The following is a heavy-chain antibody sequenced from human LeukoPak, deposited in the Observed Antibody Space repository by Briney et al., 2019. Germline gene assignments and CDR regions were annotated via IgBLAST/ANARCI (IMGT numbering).Heavy chain of an antibody. J-gene: IGHJ4*02. D-gene: IGHD3-10*01. V-gene: IGHV3-23*01. Sequence: PGGSLRLSCAASGFTFSSYSMTWVRRAPGKGPEWVSAIRDNGLTTYYAESVKGRFTIFRDNSKNTLYLQMNSLRAEDTAVYYCAKVHDSGWEDNFFDYWGQGTLVTVSS. CDR2: IRDNGLTT. CDR1: GFTFSSYS. CDR3: AKVHDSGWEDNFFDY.